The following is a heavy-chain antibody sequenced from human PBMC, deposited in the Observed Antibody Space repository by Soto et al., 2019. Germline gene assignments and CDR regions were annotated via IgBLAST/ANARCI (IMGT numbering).Heavy chain of an antibody. V-gene: IGHV1-18*01. CDR1: GYTFTSYG. J-gene: IGHJ5*02. CDR2: ISAYNGNT. Sequence: ASVKVSCKASGYTFTSYGISWVRQAPGQGLEWMGWISAYNGNTNYAQKLQGRVTMTTDTSTSTAYMELRSLRSDDTAVYHCARDHRITIFGVVIIEGFDPWGQGTMVTVSS. D-gene: IGHD3-3*01. CDR3: ARDHRITIFGVVIIEGFDP.